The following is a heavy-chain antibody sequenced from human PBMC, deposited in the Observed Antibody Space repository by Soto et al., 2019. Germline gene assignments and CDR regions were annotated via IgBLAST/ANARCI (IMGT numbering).Heavy chain of an antibody. CDR1: GGSVSDKTYY. J-gene: IGHJ4*02. V-gene: IGHV4-61*01. Sequence: SETLSLTCSVSGGSVSDKTYYWSWIRQPPGKRLGWIGYVYYSGTTNYNPSLKSRVTISVDLSKNRFSLRLSSVTTADTALYYCARTTAVPNTLRSRYFFDYWGQGTLVTVSS. CDR2: VYYSGTT. CDR3: ARTTAVPNTLRSRYFFDY. D-gene: IGHD4-17*01.